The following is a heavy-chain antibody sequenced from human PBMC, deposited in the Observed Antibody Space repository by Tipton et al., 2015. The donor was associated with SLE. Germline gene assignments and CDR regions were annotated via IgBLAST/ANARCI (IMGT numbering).Heavy chain of an antibody. D-gene: IGHD6-13*01. J-gene: IGHJ4*02. Sequence: LRLSCTVSGGSISGYYWSWIRQPPGKGLEWIGYVYSSGSTNYNPSLRSRVTISVDTSKNQFSLNLSSVTAADTAVYYCARARSWLPFDFWGQGTLATVSS. V-gene: IGHV4-59*01. CDR2: VYSSGST. CDR1: GGSISGYY. CDR3: ARARSWLPFDF.